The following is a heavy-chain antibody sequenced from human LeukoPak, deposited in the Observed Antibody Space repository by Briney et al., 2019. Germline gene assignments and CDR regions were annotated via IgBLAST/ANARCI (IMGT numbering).Heavy chain of an antibody. Sequence: GASVKVSCKASGGTFSSYTISWVRQAPGQGLEWMGRIIPILGIANYAQKFQGRVTITADESTSTAYMELSSLRSEDTAVYYCASDRGWIAAAGTFFDYWGQGTLVTVSS. D-gene: IGHD6-13*01. J-gene: IGHJ4*02. CDR1: GGTFSSYT. CDR2: IIPILGIA. CDR3: ASDRGWIAAAGTFFDY. V-gene: IGHV1-69*02.